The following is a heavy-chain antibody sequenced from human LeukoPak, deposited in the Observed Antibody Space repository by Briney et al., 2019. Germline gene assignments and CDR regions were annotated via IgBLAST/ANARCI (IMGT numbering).Heavy chain of an antibody. CDR2: ISYDGSNK. CDR3: ARDSYYYYYMDV. V-gene: IGHV3-30*01. CDR1: GFTFSSYA. J-gene: IGHJ6*03. Sequence: GRSLRLSCAASGFTFSSYAMHWVRQAPGKGLEWVAVISYDGSNKYYADSVKGRFTISRDNSKNTLYLQMNSLRAEDTAVYYCARDSYYYYYMDVWGIGTTVTVSS.